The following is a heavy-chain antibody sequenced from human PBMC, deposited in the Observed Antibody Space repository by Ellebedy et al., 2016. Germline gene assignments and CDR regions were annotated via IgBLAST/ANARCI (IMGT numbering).Heavy chain of an antibody. CDR2: IWYDGSNK. D-gene: IGHD3-3*02. V-gene: IGHV3-33*01. J-gene: IGHJ4*02. CDR1: GFSFSSSG. CDR3: AREGGIFGLDY. Sequence: GESLKISXAASGFSFSSSGMYWVRQAPGKGLEWVAVIWYDGSNKYYADSVKGRFTISRDNSKNTLYLQMNSLRAEDTALYYCAREGGIFGLDYWGQGTLVTVSS.